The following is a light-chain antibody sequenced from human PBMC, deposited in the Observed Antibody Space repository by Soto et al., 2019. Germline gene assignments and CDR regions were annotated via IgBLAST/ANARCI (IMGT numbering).Light chain of an antibody. V-gene: IGKV3-15*01. J-gene: IGKJ1*01. CDR1: QNVINN. CDR3: QQYNTWPGT. CDR2: GAS. Sequence: EIVMTPSPATLSVSPGEGATLSCRASQNVINNLAWYQQTPGQAPRLLIYGASTRATGIPDRFSGSGSGTEFTLTISSLQPEDFGTYYCQQYNTWPGTFGQGTKVDIK.